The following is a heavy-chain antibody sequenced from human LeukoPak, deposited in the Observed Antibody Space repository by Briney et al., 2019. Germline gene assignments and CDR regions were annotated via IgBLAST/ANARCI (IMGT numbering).Heavy chain of an antibody. Sequence: GESLKISCKASGYTFANYWIGWVRQMPGKGLEWMGIIYPGDSDTKYSPSFRGQVTMSADKSTSTAYLQWGSLKASDTAMYFCARGDASMATGFNYWGQGTLVTVSS. V-gene: IGHV5-51*01. CDR1: GYTFANYW. D-gene: IGHD6-6*01. CDR2: IYPGDSDT. CDR3: ARGDASMATGFNY. J-gene: IGHJ4*02.